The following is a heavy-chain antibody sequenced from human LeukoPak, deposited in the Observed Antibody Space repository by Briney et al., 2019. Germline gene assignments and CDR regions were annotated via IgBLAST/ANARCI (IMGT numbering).Heavy chain of an antibody. CDR1: GFTFSSYW. V-gene: IGHV3-7*01. CDR2: IKQDGSEK. J-gene: IGHJ5*02. Sequence: GGSLRLSCTASGFTFSSYWMSWVRQAPGKGLEWVANIKQDGSEKYYVDSVKGRFTISRDNAKNSLYLQMNSLRAEDTAVYYCARDGIAAAEAGDWFDPWGQGTLVTVSS. CDR3: ARDGIAAAEAGDWFDP. D-gene: IGHD6-13*01.